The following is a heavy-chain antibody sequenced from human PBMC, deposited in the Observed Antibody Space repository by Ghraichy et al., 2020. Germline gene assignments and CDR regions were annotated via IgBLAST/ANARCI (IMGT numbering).Heavy chain of an antibody. Sequence: GGSLRLSCAASGFTFSDYYMSWIRQAPGKGLEWLSYISSSSSSTNYAYSVKGRFTISRDNAKNSLYLQMNSLRAEDTAVYYCARDQAGSTDSWGQGTLVTVSS. V-gene: IGHV3-11*06. CDR3: ARDQAGSTDS. D-gene: IGHD5/OR15-5a*01. CDR2: ISSSSSST. J-gene: IGHJ4*02. CDR1: GFTFSDYY.